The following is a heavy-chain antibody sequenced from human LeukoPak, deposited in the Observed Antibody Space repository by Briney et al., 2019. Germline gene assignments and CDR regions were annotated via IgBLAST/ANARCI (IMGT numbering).Heavy chain of an antibody. D-gene: IGHD1-26*01. Sequence: ASVKVSCKASGGTFSSYAISWVRQAPGQGLEWMGGIIPIFGTANYAQKFQGRVMITTDESTSTAYMELSSLRSEDTAVYYCASAGIVGATPIWFDPWGQGTLVTVSS. CDR2: IIPIFGTA. J-gene: IGHJ5*02. V-gene: IGHV1-69*05. CDR3: ASAGIVGATPIWFDP. CDR1: GGTFSSYA.